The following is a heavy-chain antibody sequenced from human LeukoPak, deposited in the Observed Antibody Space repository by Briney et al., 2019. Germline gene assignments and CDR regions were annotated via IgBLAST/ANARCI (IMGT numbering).Heavy chain of an antibody. J-gene: IGHJ4*02. CDR2: IWYDGTNQ. CDR1: GFTFSVYG. CDR3: ASGDRHSNSWYFNFNY. V-gene: IGHV3-30*02. Sequence: GGSLRLSCAASGFTFSVYGIHWVRQAPAKGLEWVALIWYDGTNQHYADSVKGRFTISRDNSKNTLYLQVNSLRAEDTAVYYCASGDRHSNSWYFNFNYWGQGTLVTVSS. D-gene: IGHD6-13*01.